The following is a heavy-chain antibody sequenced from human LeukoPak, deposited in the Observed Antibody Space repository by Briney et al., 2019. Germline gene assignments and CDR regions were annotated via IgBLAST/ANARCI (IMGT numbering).Heavy chain of an antibody. CDR3: ARDYGDYDYYFDY. Sequence: SVKVSCKASGGTFSSYAISWVRQAPGQGLEWMGRIIPILGIANYAQKFQGRVTITADKSTSTASMELSSLRSEDTAVYYCARDYGDYDYYFDYWGQGTLVTVSS. CDR2: IIPILGIA. D-gene: IGHD4-17*01. V-gene: IGHV1-69*04. CDR1: GGTFSSYA. J-gene: IGHJ4*02.